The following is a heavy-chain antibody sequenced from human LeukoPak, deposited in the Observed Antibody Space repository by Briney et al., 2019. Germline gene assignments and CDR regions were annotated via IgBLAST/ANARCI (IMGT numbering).Heavy chain of an antibody. CDR2: IIPILGIA. J-gene: IGHJ4*02. D-gene: IGHD4-17*01. CDR3: ARGPASTVTTSS. V-gene: IGHV1-69*04. CDR1: GGTFSSYA. Sequence: GASVKVSCKASGGTFSSYAISWVRQAPGQGLEWMGRIIPILGIANYAQKFQGRVTITADESTSTAYMELSSLRSEDTAVYYCARGPASTVTTSSWGQGTLVTVSS.